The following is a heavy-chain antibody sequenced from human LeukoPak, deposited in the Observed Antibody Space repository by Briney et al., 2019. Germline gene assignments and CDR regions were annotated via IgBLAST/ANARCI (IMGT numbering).Heavy chain of an antibody. CDR1: GYTFTSYD. CDR2: MNPNSGNT. CDR3: ATSGSYFYYYYYTDV. J-gene: IGHJ6*03. Sequence: ASVKVSCKASGYTFTSYDINWVRQATGQGLEWMGWMNPNSGNTGYAQKFQGRVTMTRNTSISTAYMELSSLRSEDTAVYYCATSGSYFYYYYYTDVWGKGTTVTISS. V-gene: IGHV1-8*01. D-gene: IGHD3-10*01.